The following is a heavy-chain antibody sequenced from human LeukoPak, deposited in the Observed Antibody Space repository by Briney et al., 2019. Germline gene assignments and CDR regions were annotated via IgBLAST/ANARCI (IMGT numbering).Heavy chain of an antibody. V-gene: IGHV3-48*03. D-gene: IGHD6-19*01. J-gene: IGHJ4*02. CDR3: ARVLAIAVAGDFDY. CDR2: ISSSGSTI. CDR1: GLTFTSYE. Sequence: GGSLRLSCAASGLTFTSYEMNWVRQAPGKGLEWVSYISSSGSTIYYADSVKGRFTISRDNAKNSLYLQMNSLRAEDTAVYYCARVLAIAVAGDFDYWGQATLVTVSS.